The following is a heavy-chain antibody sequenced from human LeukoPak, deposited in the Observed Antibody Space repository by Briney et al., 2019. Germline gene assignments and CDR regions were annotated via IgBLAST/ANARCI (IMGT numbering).Heavy chain of an antibody. CDR3: ARQTDYGGNND. V-gene: IGHV4-34*01. D-gene: IGHD4-23*01. Sequence: SETLSLTCAVYGGSFSGYSWNWIRQPPGKGLEWIGEINHSGSPTYNPSLKSRVTMSVDTSKNQFSLKLTSVTAADTAVYYCARQTDYGGNNDWGQGTLVTVSS. CDR2: INHSGSP. J-gene: IGHJ4*02. CDR1: GGSFSGYS.